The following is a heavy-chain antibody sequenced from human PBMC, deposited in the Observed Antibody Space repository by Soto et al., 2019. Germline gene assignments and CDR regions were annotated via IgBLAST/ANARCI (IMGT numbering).Heavy chain of an antibody. CDR1: GFTFSSYW. V-gene: IGHV3-7*01. Sequence: EVQLVESGGGLVQPGGSLRLSCAASGFTFSSYWMSWVRQAPGKGLEWVANIKQDGSEKYYVDSVKGRFTISRDNAKNSLYLQMNSLRAEDPAVYYCARAGKEWELPTEFGYWGQGTLVTVSS. CDR2: IKQDGSEK. CDR3: ARAGKEWELPTEFGY. J-gene: IGHJ4*02. D-gene: IGHD1-26*01.